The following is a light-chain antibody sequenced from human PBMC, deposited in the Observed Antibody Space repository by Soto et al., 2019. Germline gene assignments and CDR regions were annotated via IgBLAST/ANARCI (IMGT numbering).Light chain of an antibody. V-gene: IGKV1-17*01. CDR3: LEHNTYPFT. J-gene: IGKJ4*01. CDR2: GAS. Sequence: DFQMTQSPSSLSASVGDRVTITCRASQGIGDDLGWYQQRPGEAPKRLIYGASILPSGVPSRFSGSGSGTVFTLTISGLQPEDFATYFCLEHNTYPFTFGGGTKVEIK. CDR1: QGIGDD.